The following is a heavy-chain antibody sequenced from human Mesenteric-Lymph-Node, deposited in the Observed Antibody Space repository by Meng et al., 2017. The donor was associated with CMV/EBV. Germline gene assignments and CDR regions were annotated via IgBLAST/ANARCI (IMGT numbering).Heavy chain of an antibody. V-gene: IGHV3-30*02. CDR3: AKGPYYYDNSGSIKGDAFDI. CDR2: IRYDGDNR. D-gene: IGHD3-22*01. J-gene: IGHJ3*02. CDR1: GFAFNKYG. Sequence: GESLKISCTASGFAFNKYGMHWARRAPGKGLEWVTFIRYDGDNRFSADSVEGRFTISRDNSKNTVYLQMNSLRVEDTAVYYCAKGPYYYDNSGSIKGDAFDIWGQGTMVTVSS.